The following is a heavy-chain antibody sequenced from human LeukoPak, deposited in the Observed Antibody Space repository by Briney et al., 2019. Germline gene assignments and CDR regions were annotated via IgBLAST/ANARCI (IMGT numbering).Heavy chain of an antibody. J-gene: IGHJ5*02. CDR3: ARSYDILTGSNWFDP. Sequence: ASVKVSCKASGYTFTGYYMHWVRQAPGQGLEWMGWINPNSGGTNYAQKFQGRVTMTRDTSISTAYMELSRLRSDDTAVYYCARSYDILTGSNWFDPWGQGTLVTVSS. D-gene: IGHD3-9*01. CDR2: INPNSGGT. V-gene: IGHV1-2*02. CDR1: GYTFTGYY.